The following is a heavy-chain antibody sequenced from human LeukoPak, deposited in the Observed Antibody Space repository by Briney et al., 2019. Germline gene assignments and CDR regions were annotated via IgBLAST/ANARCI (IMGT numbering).Heavy chain of an antibody. J-gene: IGHJ4*02. CDR3: ARFVLRRGYSGYGGFDY. D-gene: IGHD5-12*01. Sequence: SVKVSCKASGGTLSSYAISWVRQAPGQGLEWMGRIIPILGIANYAQKFQGRVTITADKSTSTAYMELSSLRSEDTAVYYCARFVLRRGYSGYGGFDYWGQGTLVTVSS. CDR2: IIPILGIA. CDR1: GGTLSSYA. V-gene: IGHV1-69*04.